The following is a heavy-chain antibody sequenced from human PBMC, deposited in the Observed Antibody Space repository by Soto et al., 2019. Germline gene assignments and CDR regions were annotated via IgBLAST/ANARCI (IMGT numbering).Heavy chain of an antibody. CDR1: GFTFSSYG. V-gene: IGHV3-30*03. CDR3: AMGGGVAGVLDY. Sequence: QVQLVESGGGVVQPGRSLRLSCAASGFTFSSYGMHWVRQAPGKGLEWVAVISYDGSNKYYADSVKGRFTISRDNSKNTLYMQMKSLRAEDTAVYFCAMGGGVAGVLDYWGQGTLVTVSS. D-gene: IGHD6-19*01. CDR2: ISYDGSNK. J-gene: IGHJ4*02.